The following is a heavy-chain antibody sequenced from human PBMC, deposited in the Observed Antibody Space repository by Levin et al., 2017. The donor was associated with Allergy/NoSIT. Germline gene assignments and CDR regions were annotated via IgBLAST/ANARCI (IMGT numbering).Heavy chain of an antibody. V-gene: IGHV3-30-3*01. D-gene: IGHD5-12*01. CDR2: ISYDGSNK. Sequence: PGGSLRLSCAASGFTFSSYAMHWVRQAPGKGLEWVAVISYDGSNKYYADSVKGRFTISRDNSKNTLYLQMNSLRAEDTAVYYCARDGGEGYSGYGLFDYWGQGTLVTVSS. J-gene: IGHJ4*02. CDR1: GFTFSSYA. CDR3: ARDGGEGYSGYGLFDY.